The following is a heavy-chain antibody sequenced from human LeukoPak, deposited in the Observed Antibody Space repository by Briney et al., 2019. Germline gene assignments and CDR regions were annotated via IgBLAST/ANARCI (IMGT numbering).Heavy chain of an antibody. CDR1: GFTFNSYS. CDR2: ISGSGGRI. Sequence: GGSLRLSCAASGFTFNSYSMTWVRQAPGKGLEWVSSISGSGGRIDYADSVKGRFTISRDNSKNTLYLQMNSLTAEDTAVYYCAKAKHGYSSSWYAEYWGQGTLVTVSS. V-gene: IGHV3-23*01. J-gene: IGHJ4*02. CDR3: AKAKHGYSSSWYAEY. D-gene: IGHD6-13*01.